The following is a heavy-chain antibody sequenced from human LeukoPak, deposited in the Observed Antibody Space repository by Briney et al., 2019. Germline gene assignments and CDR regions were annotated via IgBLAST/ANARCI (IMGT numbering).Heavy chain of an antibody. CDR1: GFTFSGSA. V-gene: IGHV3-73*01. CDR2: IRSKANSYAT. D-gene: IGHD3-10*01. CDR3: TRREVQGPDY. J-gene: IGHJ4*02. Sequence: GGSLRLSCAASGFTFSGSAMHWVRQASGKGLEWVGRIRSKANSYATAYAASVKGRFTISRDDSKNTAYLQMNSLKTEDTAVYYCTRREVQGPDYWGQGTLVTVSS.